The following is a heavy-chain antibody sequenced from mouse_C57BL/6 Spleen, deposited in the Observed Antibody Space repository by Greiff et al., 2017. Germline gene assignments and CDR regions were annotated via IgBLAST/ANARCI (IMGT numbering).Heavy chain of an antibody. CDR3: ARETRYFDY. CDR2: IYPYDSET. J-gene: IGHJ2*01. V-gene: IGHV1-52*01. Sequence: QVQLQQPGAELVRPGSSVKLSCQASCYTFTSYRMHWVKQRPIQGLEWIGNIYPYDSETHYNQKFKDKATLTVDKSSSTAYMQRSSLTSEDSAVYYCARETRYFDYWGQGTTHTVSS. CDR1: CYTFTSYR. D-gene: IGHD2-13*01.